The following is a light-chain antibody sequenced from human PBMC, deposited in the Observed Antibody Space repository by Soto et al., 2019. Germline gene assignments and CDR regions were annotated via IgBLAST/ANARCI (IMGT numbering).Light chain of an antibody. Sequence: VLTQSPGTLSLSPGAIASLTCRASQNVRSTSLAWYQHKSGQAPRLLIYDASSRATGIPDRFSGSGSGTDFTLTISRLEPGDFAMYYCQQYGTSSATFGQGTRLEIK. V-gene: IGKV3-20*01. CDR3: QQYGTSSAT. CDR2: DAS. CDR1: QNVRSTS. J-gene: IGKJ5*01.